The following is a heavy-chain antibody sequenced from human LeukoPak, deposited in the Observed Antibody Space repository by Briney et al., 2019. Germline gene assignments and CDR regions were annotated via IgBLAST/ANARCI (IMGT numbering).Heavy chain of an antibody. D-gene: IGHD1-14*01. Sequence: ASVKVSCKASGYTFTNYAMNWVRQAPGQGLEWMGWINTNTGNPTYAQGFTGRFVFSLDTSVSTAYPQISSLKAEDTAVYYCARDYTIAVGTTTYLQHWGQGTLVTVSS. V-gene: IGHV7-4-1*02. CDR2: INTNTGNP. J-gene: IGHJ1*01. CDR1: GYTFTNYA. CDR3: ARDYTIAVGTTTYLQH.